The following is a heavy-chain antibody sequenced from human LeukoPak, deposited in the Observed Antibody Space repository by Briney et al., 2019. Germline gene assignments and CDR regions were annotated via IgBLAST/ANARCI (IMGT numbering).Heavy chain of an antibody. Sequence: RGSPCPSRAASGFTSCNYAKHWVCQAPGKGLEWVAVISYDGDNKYYADSVKDRFTISRDNSKNTLFLQKNSLRAEDTAVYYCAKGKDSPLRYFDCSSPYSWG. CDR3: AKGKDSPLRYFDCSSPYS. D-gene: IGHD3-9*01. CDR2: ISYDGDNK. J-gene: IGHJ5*01. V-gene: IGHV3-30*04. CDR1: GFTSCNYA.